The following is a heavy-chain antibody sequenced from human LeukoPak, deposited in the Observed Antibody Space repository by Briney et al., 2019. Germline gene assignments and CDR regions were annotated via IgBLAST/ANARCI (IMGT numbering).Heavy chain of an antibody. CDR1: GFTFSSYS. D-gene: IGHD3-10*01. Sequence: GGSLRLSCAASGFTFSSYSMNWVRQAPGKGLEWVSSISSSSSYIYYADSVKGRFTISRDNAKNSLYLQINSLRAEDTAVYYCARGDYYGSGTPGYWGQGTLVTVSS. J-gene: IGHJ4*02. CDR3: ARGDYYGSGTPGY. CDR2: ISSSSSYI. V-gene: IGHV3-21*01.